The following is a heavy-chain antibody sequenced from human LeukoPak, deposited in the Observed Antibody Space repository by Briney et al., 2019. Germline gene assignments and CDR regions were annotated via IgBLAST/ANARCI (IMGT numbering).Heavy chain of an antibody. Sequence: PGGSLRLSCAASGFTFSSYAMSWVRQAPGKGLEWASAISGSGSSTYYADSVKGRFTISRDNSKNTLYLQMNSLRAEDTAVYYCAETPHPIVMVMRRPLHDAFDIWGQGTMVTVSS. J-gene: IGHJ3*02. CDR1: GFTFSSYA. V-gene: IGHV3-23*01. CDR2: ISGSGSST. CDR3: AETPHPIVMVMRRPLHDAFDI. D-gene: IGHD3-22*01.